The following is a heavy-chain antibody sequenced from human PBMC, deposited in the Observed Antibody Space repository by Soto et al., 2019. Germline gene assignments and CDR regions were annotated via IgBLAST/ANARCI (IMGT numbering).Heavy chain of an antibody. D-gene: IGHD3-16*02. CDR2: IWYDGSNK. CDR1: GFTFSSYG. CDR3: ARDGVVLSDYDYIWGSYRPPGYFDY. J-gene: IGHJ4*02. V-gene: IGHV3-33*01. Sequence: GGSLRLSCAASGFTFSSYGMHWVRQAPGKGLEWVAVIWYDGSNKYYADSVKGRFTISRDNSKNTLYLQMNSLRAEDTAVYYCARDGVVLSDYDYIWGSYRPPGYFDYWGQGTLVTVSS.